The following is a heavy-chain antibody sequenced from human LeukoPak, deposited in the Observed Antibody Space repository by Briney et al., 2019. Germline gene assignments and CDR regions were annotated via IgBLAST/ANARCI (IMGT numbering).Heavy chain of an antibody. CDR1: GFTFDDYD. CDR3: ARDVDSSGWRSQKWFDP. J-gene: IGHJ5*02. D-gene: IGHD3-22*01. CDR2: INWNGGTT. Sequence: GWSLRLSCATSGFTFDDYDMSWVRQVTGKGLEWVSGINWNGGTTAYADSVKGRFTISGDNAKNSLYLQMNSLSAEDTALYYCARDVDSSGWRSQKWFDPWGQGTLVTVSS. V-gene: IGHV3-20*04.